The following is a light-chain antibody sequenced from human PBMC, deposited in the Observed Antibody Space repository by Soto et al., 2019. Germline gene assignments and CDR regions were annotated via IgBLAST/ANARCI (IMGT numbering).Light chain of an antibody. Sequence: EIVLTQSPDTLSLSPGERATVSCRASQTVSNNYLAWYQQKPGQAPRLLLYGASTRPTGIPDRFSGSGSGTDFTLTISRLEPEDFAVYYCHYYGSSPPYTFGQGTKLDIK. CDR1: QTVSNNY. J-gene: IGKJ2*01. CDR3: HYYGSSPPYT. V-gene: IGKV3-20*01. CDR2: GAS.